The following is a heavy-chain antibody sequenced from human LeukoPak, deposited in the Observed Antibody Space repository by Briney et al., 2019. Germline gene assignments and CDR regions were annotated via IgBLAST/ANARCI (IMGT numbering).Heavy chain of an antibody. J-gene: IGHJ4*02. D-gene: IGHD5-18*01. CDR2: IIPIFGTA. CDR1: GGTFSSYA. CDR3: ARGGYSYGYGSPFDY. V-gene: IGHV1-69*05. Sequence: SVKVSCKASGGTFSSYAISWVRQAPGQGLEWMGRIIPIFGTANYAQKFQGRVTITTDESTSSAYMELSSLRSEDTAVYYCARGGYSYGYGSPFDYWGQGTLVTVSS.